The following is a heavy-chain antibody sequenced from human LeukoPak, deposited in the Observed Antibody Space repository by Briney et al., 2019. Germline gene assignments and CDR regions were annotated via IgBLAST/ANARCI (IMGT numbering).Heavy chain of an antibody. CDR1: GFTFSSYS. J-gene: IGHJ3*02. CDR2: ISSSSSYI. CDR3: ASTGAYSSGWYHGAFDI. Sequence: PGGSLRLSCAASGFTFSSYSMNWVRQAPGKGLEWVSSISSSSSYIYYADSVKGRFTISRDNAKNSLYLQMNSLRAEDTAVYYCASTGAYSSGWYHGAFDIWGQGTMVTVSS. D-gene: IGHD6-19*01. V-gene: IGHV3-21*01.